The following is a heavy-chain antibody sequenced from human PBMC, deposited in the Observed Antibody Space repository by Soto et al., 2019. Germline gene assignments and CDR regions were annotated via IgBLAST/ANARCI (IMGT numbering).Heavy chain of an antibody. CDR3: ARAGSDFWSGYYQYPNYYYYYGMDV. CDR1: GYTFTSYG. J-gene: IGHJ6*02. CDR2: ISAYNGNT. Sequence: QVQLVQSGAEVKKPGASVKVSCKASGYTFTSYGISWVRQAPGQGLEWMGWISAYNGNTNYAQKLQGRVTMTTDTSTSTAYMELRSLRSDDTAVYYCARAGSDFWSGYYQYPNYYYYYGMDVWGQGTTVTVSS. D-gene: IGHD3-3*01. V-gene: IGHV1-18*01.